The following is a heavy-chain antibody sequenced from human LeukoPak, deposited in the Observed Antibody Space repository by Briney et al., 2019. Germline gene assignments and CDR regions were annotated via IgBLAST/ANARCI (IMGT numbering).Heavy chain of an antibody. V-gene: IGHV3-23*01. CDR3: ARWKYTYGYHYDILTGFYLIDY. CDR2: ISGSGGST. J-gene: IGHJ4*02. CDR1: GFTFSSYG. D-gene: IGHD3-9*01. Sequence: PGGTLRLSCAASGFTFSSYGMSWVRQAPGKGLEWVSAISGSGGSTYYADSVKGRFTISRDNAKNSLYLQMNSLRAEDTAVYYCARWKYTYGYHYDILTGFYLIDYWGQGTLVTVSS.